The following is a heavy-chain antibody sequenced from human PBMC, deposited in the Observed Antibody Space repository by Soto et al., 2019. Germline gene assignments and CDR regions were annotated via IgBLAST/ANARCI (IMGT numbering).Heavy chain of an antibody. CDR3: ATRWFGAADS. CDR2: IYYSGST. J-gene: IGHJ4*02. V-gene: IGHV4-39*01. Sequence: QLQLQESGPGLVKPSETLSLTCTVSGGSISRSSYYWGWIRQPPGKGLEWIGSIYYSGSTHYNPSLTRXAXIXXATSKNPFSPKLSSVTAADTAGYYCATRWFGAADSWGQGTLVTVSS. CDR1: GGSISRSSYY. D-gene: IGHD3-10*01.